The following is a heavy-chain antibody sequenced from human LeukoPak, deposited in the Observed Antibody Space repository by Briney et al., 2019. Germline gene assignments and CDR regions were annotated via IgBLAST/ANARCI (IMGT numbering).Heavy chain of an antibody. CDR3: ARDLYGDSQSEIDY. CDR1: GFTFSSFS. CDR2: IWYDGSNK. D-gene: IGHD3-10*02. Sequence: GRSLRLSCAATGFTFSSFSMHWVRQAPGKGLEWVAVIWYDGSNKYYADSVKGRFTISRDNSKNTLYLQMNSLRAEDTAVYYCARDLYGDSQSEIDYWGQGTLVTVSS. V-gene: IGHV3-33*08. J-gene: IGHJ4*02.